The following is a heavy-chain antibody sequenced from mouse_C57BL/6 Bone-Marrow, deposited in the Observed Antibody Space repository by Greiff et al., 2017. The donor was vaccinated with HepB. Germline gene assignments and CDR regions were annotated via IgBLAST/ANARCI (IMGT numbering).Heavy chain of an antibody. CDR3: TRDAMDY. CDR2: IDPENGDT. J-gene: IGHJ4*01. CDR1: GFNIKDDY. V-gene: IGHV14-4*01. Sequence: EVKLMESGAELVRPGASVKLSCTASGFNIKDDYMHWVKQRPEQGLEWIGWIDPENGDTEYASKFQGKATITADTSSNTAYLQLSSLTSEDTAVYYCTRDAMDYWGQGTSVTVSS.